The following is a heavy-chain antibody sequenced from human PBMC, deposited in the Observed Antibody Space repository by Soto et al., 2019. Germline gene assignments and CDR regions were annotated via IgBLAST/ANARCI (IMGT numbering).Heavy chain of an antibody. Sequence: VQLVESGGGVVQPGRSLRLSCAASGFTFSSYGMHWVRQAPGKGLEWVAVIWYDGSNKYYADSVKGRFTISRDNSKNALYLQMNSLGAEDTGVYYCARGKGIQRCVIDYYYGMDVWGRGTTVTVSS. CDR1: GFTFSSYG. V-gene: IGHV3-33*01. CDR3: ARGKGIQRCVIDYYYGMDV. J-gene: IGHJ6*02. D-gene: IGHD5-18*01. CDR2: IWYDGSNK.